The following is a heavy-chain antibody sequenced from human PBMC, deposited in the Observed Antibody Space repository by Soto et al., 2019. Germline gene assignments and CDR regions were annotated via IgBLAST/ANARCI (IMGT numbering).Heavy chain of an antibody. Sequence: SETLSLTCTVSGGSISSSSYYWGWIRQPPGKGLEWIGSIYYSGRSTYYNPSLKSRVTISVDTSKNQFSLKLSSVTAADTAVYYCARGGRERRYYYGMDVWGQGTTVTVSS. CDR2: IYYSGRST. J-gene: IGHJ6*02. CDR3: ARGGRERRYYYGMDV. D-gene: IGHD1-26*01. CDR1: GGSISSSSYY. V-gene: IGHV4-39*01.